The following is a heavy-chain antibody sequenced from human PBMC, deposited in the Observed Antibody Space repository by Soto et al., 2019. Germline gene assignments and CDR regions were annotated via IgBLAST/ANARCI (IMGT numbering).Heavy chain of an antibody. CDR2: IYYSGST. CDR1: GGSISSGGYS. J-gene: IGHJ4*02. V-gene: IGHV4-30-2*01. CDR3: ARAKSNYQTFDH. Sequence: QLQLQESGSGLVKPSQTLSLTCAVSGGSISSGGYSWSWIRQPPGKGLEWIGYIYYSGSTTYNPSLRSRVTMSVDTSKNQFSLRLSSVTAADTAVYYCARAKSNYQTFDHWGQGSQVTVSS. D-gene: IGHD4-4*01.